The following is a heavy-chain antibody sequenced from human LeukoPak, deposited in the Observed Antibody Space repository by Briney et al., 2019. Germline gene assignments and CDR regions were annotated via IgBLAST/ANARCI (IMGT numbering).Heavy chain of an antibody. CDR2: IYHSGST. J-gene: IGHJ4*02. CDR3: ARDSGERGSGSYLIAY. V-gene: IGHV4-4*02. D-gene: IGHD3-10*01. Sequence: SETLSLTCAVSGGSISSSNWWSWVRQPPGKGLEWIGEIYHSGSTNYNPSLKSRVTISVDKSKNQSSLKLSSVTAADTAVYYCARDSGERGSGSYLIAYWGQGTLVTVSS. CDR1: GGSISSSNW.